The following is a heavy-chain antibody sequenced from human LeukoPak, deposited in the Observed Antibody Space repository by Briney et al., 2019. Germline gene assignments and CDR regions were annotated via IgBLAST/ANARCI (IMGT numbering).Heavy chain of an antibody. CDR1: GYTFTSYD. D-gene: IGHD7-27*01. J-gene: IGHJ4*02. CDR2: MSPNSGDT. Sequence: ASVKVSCKASGYTFTSYDFNWVRQATGQRPKWMGWMSPNSGDTGYAQKFQDRVTMTRNTSISTAYMELSSLRSDDTAVYYCARGPPNWGYDYWGPGTLVTVSS. CDR3: ARGPPNWGYDY. V-gene: IGHV1-8*01.